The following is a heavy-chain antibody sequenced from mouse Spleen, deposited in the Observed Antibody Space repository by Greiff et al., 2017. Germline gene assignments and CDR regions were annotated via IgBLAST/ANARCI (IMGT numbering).Heavy chain of an antibody. D-gene: IGHD2-3*01. CDR1: GFSLTSYG. Sequence: VMLVESGPGLVQPSQSLSITCTVSGFSLTSYGVHWVRQSPGKGLEWLGVIWSGGSTDYNAAFISRLSISKDNSKSQVFFKMNSLQANDTAIYYCARTLYDGYPYWYFDVWGAGTTVTVSS. CDR3: ARTLYDGYPYWYFDV. CDR2: IWSGGST. V-gene: IGHV2-2*02. J-gene: IGHJ1*01.